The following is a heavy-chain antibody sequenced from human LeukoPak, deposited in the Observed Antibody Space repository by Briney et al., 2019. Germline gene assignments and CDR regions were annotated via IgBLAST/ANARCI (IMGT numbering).Heavy chain of an antibody. V-gene: IGHV3-9*01. CDR1: GFTFDDYA. J-gene: IGHJ4*02. CDR3: AKDVSSGWVFDY. D-gene: IGHD6-19*01. CDR2: ISWNSGSI. Sequence: PGRSLGLSCAASGFTFDDYAMHWVRQAPGKGLEWVSGISWNSGSIGYADSVKGRFTISRDNAKNSLYLQMNSLRAEGTALYYCAKDVSSGWVFDYWGQGTLVTVSS.